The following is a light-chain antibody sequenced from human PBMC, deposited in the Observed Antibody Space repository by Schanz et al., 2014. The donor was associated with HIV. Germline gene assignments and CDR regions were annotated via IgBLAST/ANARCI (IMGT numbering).Light chain of an antibody. CDR3: QQYGSSPWT. Sequence: EIVLTQSPGTLSLSPGERATLSCRASQSVSSSYLAWYQQKPGQAPRLLIYGASSRATGIPDRFSGSGSGTDFTLTISRVEPEDYAVYYCQQYGSSPWTFGQGTMVDVK. CDR1: QSVSSSY. CDR2: GAS. J-gene: IGKJ1*01. V-gene: IGKV3-20*01.